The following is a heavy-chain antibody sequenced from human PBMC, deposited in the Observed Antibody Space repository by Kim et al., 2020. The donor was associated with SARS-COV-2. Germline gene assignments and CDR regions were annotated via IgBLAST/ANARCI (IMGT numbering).Heavy chain of an antibody. D-gene: IGHD3-10*01. J-gene: IGHJ4*02. CDR3: ARSITMVRGGIITLLSLVGHYFDY. CDR2: ISGSGGST. CDR1: GFTFSSYA. Sequence: GGSLRLSCAASGFTFSSYAMSWVRQAPGKGLEWVSAISGSGGSTYYADSVKGRITISRDNSKNTLDLQMNSLRAEDTAVYYCARSITMVRGGIITLLSLVGHYFDYWGQGTRVTVSS. V-gene: IGHV3-23*01.